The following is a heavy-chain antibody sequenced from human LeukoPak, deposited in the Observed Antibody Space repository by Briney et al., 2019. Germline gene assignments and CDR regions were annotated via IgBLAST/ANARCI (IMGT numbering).Heavy chain of an antibody. CDR2: ISSSSSYI. V-gene: IGHV3-21*01. CDR3: ARDLEQQLGFDY. J-gene: IGHJ4*02. D-gene: IGHD6-13*01. Sequence: TGGSLRLSCAASGFSFSSVAMTWVRQAPGKGLEWVSSISSSSSYIYYADSVKGRFTISRDNAKNSLYLQMNSLRAEDTAVYYCARDLEQQLGFDYWGQGTLVTVSS. CDR1: GFSFSSVA.